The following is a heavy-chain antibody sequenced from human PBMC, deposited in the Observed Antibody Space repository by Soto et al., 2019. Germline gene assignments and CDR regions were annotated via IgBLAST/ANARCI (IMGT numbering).Heavy chain of an antibody. J-gene: IGHJ4*02. D-gene: IGHD5-12*01. CDR3: ARAFPGIPGNSGYDEYYFDY. CDR1: GGTFSSYA. Sequence: SVKVSCKASGGTFSSYAISWVRQAPGQGLEWMGGIIPIFGTANYAQKFQGRVTITADESTSTAYMELSSLRSEDTAVYYCARAFPGIPGNSGYDEYYFDYWGQGTLVTVSS. V-gene: IGHV1-69*13. CDR2: IIPIFGTA.